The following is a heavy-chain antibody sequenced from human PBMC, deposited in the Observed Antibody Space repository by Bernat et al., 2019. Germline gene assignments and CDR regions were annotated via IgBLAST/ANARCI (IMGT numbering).Heavy chain of an antibody. Sequence: EVQLVESGGGLVKPGGSLRLSCAASGFTFSSAWLTWVRQAPGKGLEWIGRLKSSTDGGTTDYAATVKCRFTISRNDSKNTLYLQINTLQTEDTDVYYGNTMYDYIWGIYSPTRGGDYFDYWGQGTLVTVSS. V-gene: IGHV3-15*01. CDR3: NTMYDYIWGIYSPTRGGDYFDY. CDR1: GFTFSSAW. CDR2: LKSSTDGGTT. D-gene: IGHD3-16*01. J-gene: IGHJ4*02.